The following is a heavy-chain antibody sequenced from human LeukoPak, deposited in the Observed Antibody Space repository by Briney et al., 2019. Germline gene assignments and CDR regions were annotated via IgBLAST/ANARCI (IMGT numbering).Heavy chain of an antibody. D-gene: IGHD5-18*01. J-gene: IGHJ4*02. CDR1: GGSFSGYY. V-gene: IGHV4-34*01. CDR3: ARGVVYQGYGPAGLDY. Sequence: PSETLSLTCAVYGGSFSGYYWSWIRQLPGKGLEWIGEINHSGSTNYNPSLKSRVTISVDTSKNQFSLKLSSVTAADTAVYYCARGVVYQGYGPAGLDYWGQGTLVTVSS. CDR2: INHSGST.